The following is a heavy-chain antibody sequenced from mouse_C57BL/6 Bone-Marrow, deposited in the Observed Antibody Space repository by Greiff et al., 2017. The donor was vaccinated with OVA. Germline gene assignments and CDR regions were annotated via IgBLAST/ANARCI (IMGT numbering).Heavy chain of an antibody. CDR2: IHPNSGST. J-gene: IGHJ4*01. D-gene: IGHD2-5*01. CDR1: GYTFTSYW. CDR3: ARGDSNYDYAMDY. Sequence: VQLQQSGAELVKPGASVKLSCKASGYTFTSYWMHWVKQRPGQGLEWIGMIHPNSGSTNYNEKFKSKATLTVDKSSSTAYMQLSSLTSEDSAVYYCARGDSNYDYAMDYWGQGTSVTVSS. V-gene: IGHV1-64*01.